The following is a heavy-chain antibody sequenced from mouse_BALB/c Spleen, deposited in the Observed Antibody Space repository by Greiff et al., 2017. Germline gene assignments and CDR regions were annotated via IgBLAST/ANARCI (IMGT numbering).Heavy chain of an antibody. D-gene: IGHD2-1*01. CDR2: ISSGSSTI. J-gene: IGHJ4*01. CDR1: GFTFSSFG. CDR3: APYGNYYAMDY. Sequence: EVQVVESGGGLVQPGGSRKLSCAASGFTFSSFGMHWVRQAPEKGLEWVAYISSGSSTIYYADTVKGRFTISRDNPKNTLFLQMTSLRSEDTAMYYCAPYGNYYAMDYWGQGTSVTVSS. V-gene: IGHV5-17*02.